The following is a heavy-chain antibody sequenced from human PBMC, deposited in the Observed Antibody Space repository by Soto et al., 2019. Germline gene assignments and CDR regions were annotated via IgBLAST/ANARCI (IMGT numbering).Heavy chain of an antibody. CDR1: GGTFSSYA. V-gene: IGHV1-69*13. CDR3: ARESGSSWYRAFDI. Sequence: AVKVSCKASGGTFSSYAISWVRQGPGQGLEWMGGIIPIFGTANYAQKFQGRVTITADESTSTAYMELSSLRSEDTAVYYCARESGSSWYRAFDIWGQGTMVTVSS. CDR2: IIPIFGTA. J-gene: IGHJ3*02. D-gene: IGHD6-13*01.